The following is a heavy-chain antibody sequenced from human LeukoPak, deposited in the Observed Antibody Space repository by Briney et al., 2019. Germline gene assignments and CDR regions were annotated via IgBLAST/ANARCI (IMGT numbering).Heavy chain of an antibody. D-gene: IGHD3-10*01. J-gene: IGHJ4*02. CDR1: GFTFSSYS. CDR2: IYYSGST. V-gene: IGHV4-59*01. CDR3: SRDPRGFGELSHFDY. Sequence: GSLRLSCAASGFTFSSYSMNWVRQPPGKGLEWIGYIYYSGSTNYNPSLKSRVTISVDTSKNQFSLKLSSVTAADTAVYYCSRDPRGFGELSHFDYWGQGTLVTVSS.